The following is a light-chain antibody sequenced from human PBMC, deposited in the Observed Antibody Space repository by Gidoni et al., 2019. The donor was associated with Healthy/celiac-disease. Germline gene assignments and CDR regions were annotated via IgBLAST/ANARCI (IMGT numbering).Light chain of an antibody. Sequence: ELVLTQSPATLSLSPGERATLSCRASQSVSSYLAWYQQTPGQAPRLLIYDASNRATVIPARFSGSGSGTDFTLTISSLEPEDFAVYYCQQRSNWPPLTFGGXTKVEIK. CDR3: QQRSNWPPLT. CDR2: DAS. J-gene: IGKJ4*01. CDR1: QSVSSY. V-gene: IGKV3-11*01.